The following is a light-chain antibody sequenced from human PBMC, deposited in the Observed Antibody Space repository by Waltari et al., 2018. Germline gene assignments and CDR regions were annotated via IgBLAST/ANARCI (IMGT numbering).Light chain of an antibody. V-gene: IGLV2-8*01. CDR3: SSYAGSNNLV. CDR2: EVS. CDR1: SSDVGAYDY. Sequence: QSALTQPPSASGSPGQSVTISCTVTSSDVGAYDYVSWYQHHPGKAPKLLISEVSKRPSGVPDRFSGSRSGNTASLTVSGLQAEDEADYYCSSYAGSNNLVFGGGTKLTVL. J-gene: IGLJ2*01.